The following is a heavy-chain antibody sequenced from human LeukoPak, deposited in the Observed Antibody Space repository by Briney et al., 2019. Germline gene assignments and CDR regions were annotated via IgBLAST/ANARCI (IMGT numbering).Heavy chain of an antibody. D-gene: IGHD5-12*01. J-gene: IGHJ4*02. CDR2: ISAYNGNT. CDR1: GYTFTSYG. CDR3: ARFGGRGYSGYDSEYYFDY. V-gene: IGHV1-18*01. Sequence: GASVKVSCKASGYTFTSYGISWVRQAPGQGLEWMGWISAYNGNTNYAQKLQGRVTMTTDTSTSTAYMELRSLRSDDTVVYYCARFGGRGYSGYDSEYYFDYWGQGTLVTVSS.